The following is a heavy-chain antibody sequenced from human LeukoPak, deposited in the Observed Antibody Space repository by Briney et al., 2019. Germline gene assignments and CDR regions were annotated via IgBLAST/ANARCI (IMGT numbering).Heavy chain of an antibody. Sequence: ASVKLSFKASGYAFTSYGISWWRHAPGQGLELMGWISAYNGNTNYAQKLQGRVTMTTDTSTSTAYMELRSLRSDHTHVYYCARDLGSCSSCQRYYWGRATLVTVSP. CDR1: GYAFTSYG. CDR3: ARDLGSCSSCQRYY. CDR2: ISAYNGNT. V-gene: IGHV1-18*01. D-gene: IGHD6-13*01. J-gene: IGHJ4*02.